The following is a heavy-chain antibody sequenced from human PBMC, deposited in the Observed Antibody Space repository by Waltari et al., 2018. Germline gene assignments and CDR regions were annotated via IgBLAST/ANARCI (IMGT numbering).Heavy chain of an antibody. CDR2: ISTSGGTT. V-gene: IGHV3-23*01. Sequence: EVQLLESGGGLVQPGGSLRLSCAASGFTFSNFAMTWVRQAPGEGLEWVSLISTSGGTTYYADSVKGRFTISRDNSKNTLYLQMNSLRAEDTAVYYCAREDGYFDISGYYYAGNAFDIWGQGTMVTVSS. D-gene: IGHD3-22*01. CDR1: GFTFSNFA. CDR3: AREDGYFDISGYYYAGNAFDI. J-gene: IGHJ3*02.